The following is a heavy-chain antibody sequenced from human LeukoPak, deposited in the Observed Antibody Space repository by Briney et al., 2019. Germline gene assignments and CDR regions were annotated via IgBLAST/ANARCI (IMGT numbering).Heavy chain of an antibody. V-gene: IGHV4-38-2*02. CDR1: GYSISSGDY. J-gene: IGHJ5*02. CDR2: MYLSGIT. Sequence: PSETLSLTCNVSGYSISSGDYWGWIRQPPGKGLEWIVSMYLSGITYYNPSLKSRVTISLDTSKKQFSLKLSSMTAADTAVYYCAKGALNWFDPWGQGTLVTVSS. D-gene: IGHD4/OR15-4a*01. CDR3: AKGALNWFDP.